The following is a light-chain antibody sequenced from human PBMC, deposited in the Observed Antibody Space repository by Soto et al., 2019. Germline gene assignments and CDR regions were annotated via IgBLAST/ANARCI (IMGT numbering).Light chain of an antibody. CDR3: SSYTSSRTYV. V-gene: IGLV2-14*01. Sequence: QSVLTQPASVSGSPGQSITISCTGTSRYVGSHNYVSWYQQHPGKAPKLLIYDVTNRPSGISYRFSGSKSGNTASLTISGLQAEDEADYYCSSYTSSRTYVFGTGTKVTVL. CDR2: DVT. J-gene: IGLJ1*01. CDR1: SRYVGSHNY.